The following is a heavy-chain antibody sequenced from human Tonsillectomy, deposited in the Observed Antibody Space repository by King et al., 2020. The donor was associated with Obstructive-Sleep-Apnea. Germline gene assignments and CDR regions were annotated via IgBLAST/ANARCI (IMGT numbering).Heavy chain of an antibody. J-gene: IGHJ3*02. CDR2: IRYDGRNK. D-gene: IGHD1-26*01. V-gene: IGHV3-30*02. Sequence: QLVQSGGGVVQPGRSLRLSCAASGFTFSSYGMQWVRQAPGKGLEWVAFIRYDGRNKYYADSVKGRFTISRDNPKNTLYLQMSSLRAEDAALYYCARDAVGHAFDIWGQGTMVTVSS. CDR1: GFTFSSYG. CDR3: ARDAVGHAFDI.